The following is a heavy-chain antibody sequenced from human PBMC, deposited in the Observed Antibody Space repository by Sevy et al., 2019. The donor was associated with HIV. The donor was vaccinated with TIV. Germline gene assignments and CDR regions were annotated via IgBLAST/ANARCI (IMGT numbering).Heavy chain of an antibody. CDR3: ARGGGYDSSGYFSDAFDI. Sequence: GGSLRLSCAASGFTFSSYAMHWVRQAPGKGLEWVAVISYDGSNKYYADSVKGRFTISRDNSKNTLYLQMNSLRAEDRAVYYCARGGGYDSSGYFSDAFDIWGQGTMVTVSS. J-gene: IGHJ3*02. CDR1: GFTFSSYA. D-gene: IGHD3-22*01. CDR2: ISYDGSNK. V-gene: IGHV3-30-3*01.